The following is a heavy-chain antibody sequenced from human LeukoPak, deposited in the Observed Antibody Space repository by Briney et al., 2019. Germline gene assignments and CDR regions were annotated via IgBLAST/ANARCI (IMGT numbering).Heavy chain of an antibody. CDR3: ARGTTYYYGSGSYGMDV. Sequence: PGGSLRLSCAASGFTFSSYGMHWVRQAPGKGLEWVAVISYDGSNKYYADSVKGRFTISRDNSKNTLYLQMNSLRAEDTAVYYCARGTTYYYGSGSYGMDVWGQGTTVTVSS. J-gene: IGHJ6*02. V-gene: IGHV3-30*03. CDR2: ISYDGSNK. CDR1: GFTFSSYG. D-gene: IGHD3-10*01.